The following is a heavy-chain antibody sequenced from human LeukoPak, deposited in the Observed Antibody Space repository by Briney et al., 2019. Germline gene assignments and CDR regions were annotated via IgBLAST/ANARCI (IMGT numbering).Heavy chain of an antibody. CDR3: ARALVDGYSSSWYYYYMDV. V-gene: IGHV3-7*01. CDR2: IKQDGSEK. Sequence: GGSLRLSCAASGFTFSSYWMSWVRQDPGKGLEWVANIKQDGSEKYYVDSVKGRFTISRDNAKNSLYLQMNSLRAEDTAVYYCARALVDGYSSSWYYYYMDVWGKGTTVTLSS. J-gene: IGHJ6*03. CDR1: GFTFSSYW. D-gene: IGHD6-13*01.